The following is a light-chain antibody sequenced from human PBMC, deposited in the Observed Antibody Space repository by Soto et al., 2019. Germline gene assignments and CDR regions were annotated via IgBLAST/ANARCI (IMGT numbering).Light chain of an antibody. Sequence: EIVMTQSPATLSVSPGERATLSCRASQSVSSNLAWYQQKPGQAPRLLIYGASTRATGIPARFSGSGSGTDFTLTLSSLQPEDFAVYYCQQYNNWPPITFGQGTRLEIK. CDR2: GAS. CDR1: QSVSSN. CDR3: QQYNNWPPIT. V-gene: IGKV3-15*01. J-gene: IGKJ5*01.